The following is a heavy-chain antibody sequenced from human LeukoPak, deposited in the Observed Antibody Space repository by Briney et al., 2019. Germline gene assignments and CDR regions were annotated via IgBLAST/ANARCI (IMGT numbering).Heavy chain of an antibody. D-gene: IGHD3-22*01. CDR3: VRDRVDSSGYYYYYGLDV. V-gene: IGHV4-4*07. CDR2: FYSSGST. CDR1: GGAISPDY. Sequence: SETLSLTCTVSGGAISPDYWSWIRQPAGKGLEWIGRFYSSGSTSYNPSLKSRLTMSVDTSKNEFSLKLRSVTAADTAVYYCVRDRVDSSGYYYYYGLDVWGQGTTVTVSS. J-gene: IGHJ6*02.